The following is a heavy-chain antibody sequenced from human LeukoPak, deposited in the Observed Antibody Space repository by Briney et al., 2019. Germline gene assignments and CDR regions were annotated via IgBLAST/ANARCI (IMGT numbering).Heavy chain of an antibody. CDR1: GFTFSSYA. V-gene: IGHV3-23*01. Sequence: GGSLRLSCAASGFTFSSYAMSWVRQAPEKGLEWVSSISGSGGNTYYAGSVKGRFTISRDNSRDTLLMQMYSLRADDTAVYYCAKSKFPFDADGWHGYFDFWGQGTLVTVSS. D-gene: IGHD3-10*01. CDR3: AKSKFPFDADGWHGYFDF. J-gene: IGHJ4*02. CDR2: ISGSGGNT.